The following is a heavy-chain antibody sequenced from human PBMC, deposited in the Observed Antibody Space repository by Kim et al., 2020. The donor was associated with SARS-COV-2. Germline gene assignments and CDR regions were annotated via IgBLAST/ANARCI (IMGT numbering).Heavy chain of an antibody. CDR3: AKDQGSGGYVVLGPDY. J-gene: IGHJ4*02. CDR1: GFSFRNYA. CDR2: ISDSGTTT. D-gene: IGHD2-15*01. Sequence: GGSLRLSCAASGFSFRNYAMNWVRQTPGQGLEWVSLISDSGTTTYYADSVKGRFTISRDNSKNAVYLQMNSLRPEDTAVYYCAKDQGSGGYVVLGPDYWGQGTQVTVSS. V-gene: IGHV3-23*01.